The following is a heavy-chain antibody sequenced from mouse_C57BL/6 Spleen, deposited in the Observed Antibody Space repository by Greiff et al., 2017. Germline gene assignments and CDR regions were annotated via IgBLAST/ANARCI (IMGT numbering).Heavy chain of an antibody. D-gene: IGHD4-1*01. V-gene: IGHV1-69*01. CDR3: ARWVGRGWYFDV. CDR2: IDPSDSYT. CDR1: GYTFTSYW. Sequence: QVHVKQPGAELVMPGASVKLSCKASGYTFTSYWMHWVKQRPGQGLEWIGEIDPSDSYTNYNQKFKGKSTLTVDKSSSTAYMQLSSLTSEDSAVYYCARWVGRGWYFDVWGTGTTVTVSS. J-gene: IGHJ1*03.